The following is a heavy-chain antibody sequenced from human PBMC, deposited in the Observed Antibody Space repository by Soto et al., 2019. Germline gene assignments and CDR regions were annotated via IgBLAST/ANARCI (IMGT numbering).Heavy chain of an antibody. CDR3: AKGYYGDYQYYFDY. V-gene: IGHV3-23*01. CDR1: GFTFSSYA. J-gene: IGHJ4*02. CDR2: ISGSGGST. Sequence: PXGSLQISCAASGFTFSSYAVSWVRQAPGEGLEWVSAISGSGGSTYYADSVKGRFTISRDNSKNTLYLQMNSLRAEDTAVYYCAKGYYGDYQYYFDYWGQGTLVTVSS. D-gene: IGHD4-17*01.